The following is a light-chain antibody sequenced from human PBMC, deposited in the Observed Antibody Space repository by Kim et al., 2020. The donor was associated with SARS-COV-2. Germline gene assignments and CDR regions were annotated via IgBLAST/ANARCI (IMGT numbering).Light chain of an antibody. CDR2: DVS. CDR1: SSDIGGSNY. CDR3: SSESSTTAWV. J-gene: IGLJ3*02. Sequence: PGQSITISCTGTSSDIGGSNYVSWYQQHPGKGPKLMIYDVSKRPSGVSSRFSGSRSGNTASLTISGLQAEDEADYYCSSESSTTAWVFGGGTKATVL. V-gene: IGLV2-14*04.